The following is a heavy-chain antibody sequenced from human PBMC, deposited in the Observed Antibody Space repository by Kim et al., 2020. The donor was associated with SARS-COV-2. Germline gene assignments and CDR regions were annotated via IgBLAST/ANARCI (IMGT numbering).Heavy chain of an antibody. J-gene: IGHJ6*02. V-gene: IGHV4-34*01. CDR3: ARPYGGNRDYGMDV. Sequence: SETLSLTCAVYGGSFTGYYWTWIRQPPGKRLEWIGEINHSGSTNYNPSLKSRVTISVDTSKNQFSLKVTSVTAADTAVYYCARPYGGNRDYGMDVWGQGTTVTVSS. CDR2: INHSGST. D-gene: IGHD2-15*01. CDR1: GGSFTGYY.